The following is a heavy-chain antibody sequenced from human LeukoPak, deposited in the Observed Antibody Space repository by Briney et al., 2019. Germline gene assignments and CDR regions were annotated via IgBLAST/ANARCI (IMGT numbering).Heavy chain of an antibody. CDR2: IYYSGST. V-gene: IGHV4-39*07. J-gene: IGHJ4*02. D-gene: IGHD3-22*01. CDR3: ARDRDYYDSSGYFSYYFDY. Sequence: PSETLSLTCTVSGGSISSSSYYWAWIRQPPGKGLEWIGSIYYSGSTYYNPSLKSRVTISVDTSKNQFSLKLSSVTAADTAVYYCARDRDYYDSSGYFSYYFDYWGQGTLVTVSS. CDR1: GGSISSSSYY.